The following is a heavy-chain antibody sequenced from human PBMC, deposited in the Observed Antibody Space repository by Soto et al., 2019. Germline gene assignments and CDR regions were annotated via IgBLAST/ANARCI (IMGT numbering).Heavy chain of an antibody. CDR2: IYYSGST. CDR1: GGSISSSSYY. J-gene: IGHJ4*02. V-gene: IGHV4-39*01. CDR3: ARPVVGWELLI. D-gene: IGHD1-26*01. Sequence: QLQLQESGPGLVKPSETLSLTCTVSGGSISSSSYYWGWIRQPPGKGLEWIGSIYYSGSTYYNPSLKSRVTISVDTSKNQFSLKLSSVTAADTAVYYCARPVVGWELLIWGQGTLVTVSS.